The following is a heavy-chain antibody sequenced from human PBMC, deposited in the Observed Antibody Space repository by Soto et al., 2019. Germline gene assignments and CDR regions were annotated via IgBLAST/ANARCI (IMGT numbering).Heavy chain of an antibody. Sequence: QVLLVQSGAEVKKPGSSVKVSCKVSGGSFSTYTLTWVRQAPGQGLEWMGGIIPMFGIINYAQKFQGRVTITADRSTTTAYMALISLRSADTAVAYWAILTPLTDVYWGQGAQVTVSS. CDR2: IIPMFGII. D-gene: IGHD2-15*01. CDR3: AILTPLTDVY. CDR1: GGSFSTYT. V-gene: IGHV1-69*17. J-gene: IGHJ4*02.